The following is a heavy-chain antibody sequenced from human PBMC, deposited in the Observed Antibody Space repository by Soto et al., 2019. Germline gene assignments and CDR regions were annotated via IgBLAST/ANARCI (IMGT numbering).Heavy chain of an antibody. Sequence: VASVKVSCKASGYTFTGYYMHWVRQAPGQGLEWMGWINPNSGGTNYAQKFQGWVTMTRDTSISTAYMELSRLRSDDTAVYYCARDQGSGGYSTACDIWAKGTMVTVSS. D-gene: IGHD6-19*01. CDR1: GYTFTGYY. V-gene: IGHV1-2*04. CDR3: ARDQGSGGYSTACDI. CDR2: INPNSGGT. J-gene: IGHJ3*02.